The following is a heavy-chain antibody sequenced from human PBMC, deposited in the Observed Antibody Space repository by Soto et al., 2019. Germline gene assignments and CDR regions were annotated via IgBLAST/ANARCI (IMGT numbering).Heavy chain of an antibody. D-gene: IGHD5-18*01. Sequence: ASVKVSCKASGYTFTGYYMHWVRQAPGQGLEWMGWINPNSGGTNYAQKFQGWVTMTRDTSISTAYMELSRLRSDDTAVYFCARAPTTGLQLWLARGDYFDYWGQGTLVTVSS. J-gene: IGHJ4*02. CDR3: ARAPTTGLQLWLARGDYFDY. CDR1: GYTFTGYY. CDR2: INPNSGGT. V-gene: IGHV1-2*04.